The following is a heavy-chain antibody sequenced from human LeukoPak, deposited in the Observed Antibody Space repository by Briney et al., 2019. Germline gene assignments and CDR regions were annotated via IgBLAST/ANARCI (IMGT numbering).Heavy chain of an antibody. CDR2: MNPNSGNT. V-gene: IGHV1-8*01. D-gene: IGHD3-3*01. CDR3: ARKARRTYYDSWSGYYDGMDV. J-gene: IGHJ6*02. Sequence: ASVKVSCKASGYTFTSYDINWVRQATGQGLEWMGWMNPNSGNTGYVQKFQGRVTMTRNTSISTAYMELSSLRSEDTAVYYCARKARRTYYDSWSGYYDGMDVWGQGTTVTVSS. CDR1: GYTFTSYD.